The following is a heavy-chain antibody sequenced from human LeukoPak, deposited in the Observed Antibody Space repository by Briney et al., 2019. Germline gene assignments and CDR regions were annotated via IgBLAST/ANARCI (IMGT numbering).Heavy chain of an antibody. D-gene: IGHD2-2*01. V-gene: IGHV3-21*01. J-gene: IGHJ6*02. CDR1: GFIFSSYS. CDR2: ISSSSSYI. Sequence: GGALRLSCAASGFIFSSYSMNWLRQAPGKGLGWVSSISSSSSYIYYADSVKGRFTISRDNAKNSLYLQMNSLRAEDTAVYYCARDLGYCSSTSCQPILYYYYGVDVWGQGTTVTVSS. CDR3: ARDLGYCSSTSCQPILYYYYGVDV.